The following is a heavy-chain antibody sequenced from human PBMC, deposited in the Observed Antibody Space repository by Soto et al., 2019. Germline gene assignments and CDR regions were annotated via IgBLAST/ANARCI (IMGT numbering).Heavy chain of an antibody. V-gene: IGHV1-18*01. Sequence: ASVKVSCKASGYTFTSYGISWVRQAPGQGLEWMGWISAYNGNTNYAQKLQGRVTMTTDKSTSTAYMELRSLRSDDTAVYYCAINKGDGYYYGMDVWGQGTTVTVSS. D-gene: IGHD3-16*01. CDR2: ISAYNGNT. CDR1: GYTFTSYG. CDR3: AINKGDGYYYGMDV. J-gene: IGHJ6*02.